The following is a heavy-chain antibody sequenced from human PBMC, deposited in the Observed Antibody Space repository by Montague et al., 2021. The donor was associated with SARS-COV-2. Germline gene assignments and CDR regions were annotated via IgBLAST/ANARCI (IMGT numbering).Heavy chain of an antibody. Sequence: SETLSLTCTVSGGSVSSGTYFWGWIRQPPGKGLEWIGSINYSGRTHSKPSHMSRVTISVDTSKNQFSLKLTSVTAADMAIYYCARTYGSGRGDAFDSWGQGTMVIVST. CDR1: GGSVSSGTYF. V-gene: IGHV4-39*01. D-gene: IGHD3-10*01. CDR2: INYSGRT. CDR3: ARTYGSGRGDAFDS. J-gene: IGHJ3*01.